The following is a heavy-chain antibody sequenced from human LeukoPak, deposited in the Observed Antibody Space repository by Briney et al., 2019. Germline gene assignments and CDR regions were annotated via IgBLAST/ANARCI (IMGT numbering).Heavy chain of an antibody. CDR2: IIPLFGTA. V-gene: IGHV1-69*13. CDR1: GGTFSSYA. D-gene: IGHD3-22*01. J-gene: IGHJ4*02. CDR3: VRVWGQGSSGYYPF. Sequence: ASVKVSCKASGGTFSSYAISWVRLAPGQGLDWMGGIIPLFGTAHYAQKFRGRVTIAADESTSTVYMELSSLRSEDTAVYYCVRVWGQGSSGYYPFWGQGTLVTVSS.